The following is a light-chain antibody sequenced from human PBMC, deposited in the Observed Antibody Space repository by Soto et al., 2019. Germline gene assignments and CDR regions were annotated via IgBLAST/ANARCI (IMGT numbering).Light chain of an antibody. CDR2: DVS. CDR3: CSYTTSNTRQIV. Sequence: QSVLTQPPSASGSPGQSVTISCTGTSSDVRGYNYVSWYQQHPGKAPKFMIYDVSNRPSGVSNRFSGSKSGNTASLTISGLQAEDEADYYCCSYTTSNTRQIVFGTGTKVTVL. CDR1: SSDVRGYNY. V-gene: IGLV2-14*01. J-gene: IGLJ1*01.